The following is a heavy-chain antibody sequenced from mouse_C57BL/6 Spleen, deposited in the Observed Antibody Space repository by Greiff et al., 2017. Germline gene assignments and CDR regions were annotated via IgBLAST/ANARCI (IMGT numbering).Heavy chain of an antibody. V-gene: IGHV1-61*01. J-gene: IGHJ4*01. D-gene: IGHD3-3*01. Sequence: QVQLQQPGAELVRPGSSVKLSCKASGYTFTSYWMDWVKQRPGQGLEWIGNIYPSDSETHYNQKFKDKATLTVDKSSSTAYMQLSSLTSEDSAVYYCARWLENYAMDYWGQGTSVTVSS. CDR2: IYPSDSET. CDR3: ARWLENYAMDY. CDR1: GYTFTSYW.